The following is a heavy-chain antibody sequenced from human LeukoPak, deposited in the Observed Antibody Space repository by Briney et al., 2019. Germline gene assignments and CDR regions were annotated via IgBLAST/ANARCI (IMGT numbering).Heavy chain of an antibody. CDR3: AKENPIDYAGWD. CDR1: GCTFSSYA. D-gene: IGHD4-23*01. J-gene: IGHJ4*02. Sequence: PGGSLRLSCAASGCTFSSYAMSWVRQAPGKGLEWVSAISGSGGSTYYADPVKGRVTISRDNYKNTLYLQMNSLRAEDTAVYYCAKENPIDYAGWDWGQGTLVTVSS. V-gene: IGHV3-23*01. CDR2: ISGSGGST.